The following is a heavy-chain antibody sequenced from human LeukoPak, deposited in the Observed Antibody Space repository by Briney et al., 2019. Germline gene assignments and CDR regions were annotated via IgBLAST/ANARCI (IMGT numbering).Heavy chain of an antibody. J-gene: IGHJ4*02. CDR1: GVSLSGFY. V-gene: IGHV4-39*01. CDR2: IYYSGST. Sequence: SETLSLTCSVYGVSLSGFYWGWIRQPPGKGLEWIGSIYYSGSTYYNPSLKSRVTISVDTSKNQFSLKLSSVTAADTAVYYCARLHQLRYFDWFGNYFDYWGQGTLVTVSS. D-gene: IGHD3-9*01. CDR3: ARLHQLRYFDWFGNYFDY.